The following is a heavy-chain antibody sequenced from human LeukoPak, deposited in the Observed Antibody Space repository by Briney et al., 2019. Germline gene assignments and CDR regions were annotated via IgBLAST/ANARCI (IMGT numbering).Heavy chain of an antibody. CDR2: ISGSGGST. Sequence: GGSLRLSCAASGFTFSSYAMSWVRQAPGKGLEWVSAISGSGGSTYYADSVKGRFTISRDDSKDTLYLQMNSLRDEDTAVYYCARADYYDSTYYGLWGQGTLVTVSS. J-gene: IGHJ4*02. CDR1: GFTFSSYA. D-gene: IGHD3-22*01. CDR3: ARADYYDSTYYGL. V-gene: IGHV3-23*01.